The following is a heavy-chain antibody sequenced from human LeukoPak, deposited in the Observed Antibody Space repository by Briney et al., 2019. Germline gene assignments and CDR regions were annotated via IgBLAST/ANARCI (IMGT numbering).Heavy chain of an antibody. CDR1: GGSISDISYY. V-gene: IGHV4-39*07. CDR3: ARDERGYSDWFDP. CDR2: IYYSGST. D-gene: IGHD2-15*01. J-gene: IGHJ5*02. Sequence: SETLSLTCTVSGGSISDISYYWGWIRQPPGKGLEWIGNIYYSGSTYYNPSLTSRVTISVDTSKNQFSLKLTSVTAADTAVYYCARDERGYSDWFDPWGQGTLVPVSS.